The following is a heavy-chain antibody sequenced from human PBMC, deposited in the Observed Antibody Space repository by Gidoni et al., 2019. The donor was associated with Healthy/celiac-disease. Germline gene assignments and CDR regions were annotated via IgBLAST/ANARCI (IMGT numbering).Heavy chain of an antibody. CDR3: ARGPLAVAGVDY. J-gene: IGHJ4*02. Sequence: QVQLQQWGAGLLKPSETLSLTCAVYGGSFSGYYWSWIRQPPGKGLEWIGEINHSGSTNYNPSLKSRVTISVDTSKNQFSLKLSSVTAADTAVYYCARGPLAVAGVDYWGQGTLVTVSS. D-gene: IGHD6-19*01. CDR2: INHSGST. CDR1: GGSFSGYY. V-gene: IGHV4-34*01.